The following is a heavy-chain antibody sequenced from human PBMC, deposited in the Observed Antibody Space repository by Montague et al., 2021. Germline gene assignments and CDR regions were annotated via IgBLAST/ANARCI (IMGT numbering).Heavy chain of an antibody. V-gene: IGHV3-23*01. J-gene: IGHJ5*02. CDR2: TTSRGHT. Sequence: SLRLSCPAEGGEGRREERKGGRENKGKEKKRVKRTTSRGHTYYADSVTGRFTISRDNSKNTLYLQMNSLRAEDTAVYYCTKDQDDYGDYVDWVDTWGQGTLVTVSS. D-gene: IGHD4-17*01. CDR3: TKDQDDYGDYVDWVDT. CDR1: GGEGRREE.